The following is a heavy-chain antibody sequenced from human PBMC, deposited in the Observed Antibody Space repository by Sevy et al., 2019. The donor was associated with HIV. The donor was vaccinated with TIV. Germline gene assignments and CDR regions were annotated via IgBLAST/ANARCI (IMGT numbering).Heavy chain of an antibody. Sequence: GGSLRLSCAASGFTFAKYSMSWVRQAPGKGLEWVSTFSLGCSRINYADSVKGRFTISRDDSKNTLFLQMNSLRAEDTATYFCAREGCTQPHDYLGQGTLVTVSS. CDR1: GFTFAKYS. CDR3: AREGCTQPHDY. CDR2: FSLGCSRI. D-gene: IGHD2-8*01. V-gene: IGHV3-23*01. J-gene: IGHJ4*02.